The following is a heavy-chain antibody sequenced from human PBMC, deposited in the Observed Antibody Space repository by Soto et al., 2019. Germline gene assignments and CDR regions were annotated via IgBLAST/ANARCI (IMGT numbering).Heavy chain of an antibody. V-gene: IGHV3-23*01. CDR1: GFTFSSYA. Sequence: EVQLLESGGGLVQPGGSLRLSCAASGFTFSSYAMSWVRQAPGKGLEWVSAISGSGGSTYYADSVKGRFTISRDNSKNTLYLQMNSLRAEDTAVYYCAKTPLEVVPEGINYFDYWGQGTLVTVSS. CDR3: AKTPLEVVPEGINYFDY. CDR2: ISGSGGST. D-gene: IGHD2-15*01. J-gene: IGHJ4*02.